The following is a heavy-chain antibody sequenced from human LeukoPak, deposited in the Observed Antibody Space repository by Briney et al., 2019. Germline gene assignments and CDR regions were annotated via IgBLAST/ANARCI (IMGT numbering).Heavy chain of an antibody. V-gene: IGHV2-5*02. CDR1: GFSLSTSGVG. Sequence: SGPTLVNPTQTLTLTCTFSGFSLSTSGVGVGWIRQPPGEALVWLALIYWDDDKRYSPSLKSRLTITKDTSKNQVVLTMTNMDPVDTATYYCAHISSSTSCCHFDYWGQGTLVTVSS. CDR3: AHISSSTSCCHFDY. D-gene: IGHD2-2*01. J-gene: IGHJ4*02. CDR2: IYWDDDK.